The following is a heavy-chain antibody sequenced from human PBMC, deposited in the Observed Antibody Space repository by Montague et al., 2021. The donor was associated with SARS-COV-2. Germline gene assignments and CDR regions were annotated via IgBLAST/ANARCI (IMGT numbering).Heavy chain of an antibody. V-gene: IGHV6-1*01. CDR1: GDSVSGHSVS. D-gene: IGHD3-16*01. CDR2: TYYRSRWFD. J-gene: IGHJ3*01. Sequence: CAISGDSVSGHSVSWNWIRQSPSRGLDWLGRTYYRSRWFDHFEVSMKGRISIKADTYNNPFSLHLDSVTPADTAVYYCSRGGGFGPYTGYAFDFWGQGTLVTVSS. CDR3: SRGGGFGPYTGYAFDF.